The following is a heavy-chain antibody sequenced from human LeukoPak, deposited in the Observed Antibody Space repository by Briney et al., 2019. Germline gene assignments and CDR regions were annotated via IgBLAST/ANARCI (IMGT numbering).Heavy chain of an antibody. J-gene: IGHJ4*02. CDR2: IRYHGSDK. D-gene: IGHD6-13*01. CDR1: GFTFSDYF. Sequence: GGSLGLSCAASGFTFSDYFMSWIRQAPGKGLEWVAFIRYHGSDKYYADSVKGRFTISRDNSENTLYLQMNSLRAEDTAVYYCAKSPSSWKFDDWGQGTLVTVSS. V-gene: IGHV3-30*02. CDR3: AKSPSSWKFDD.